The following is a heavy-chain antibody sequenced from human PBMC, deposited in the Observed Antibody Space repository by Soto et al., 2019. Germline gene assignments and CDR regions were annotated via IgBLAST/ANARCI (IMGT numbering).Heavy chain of an antibody. CDR2: IYYTGST. Sequence: IRQHPGKGLEWIGYIYYTGSTYYNPSLRSRVTISVDTSKNQFSLKLTSVTAADTAVYYCARDEEVNYADYGGSDHYDGMDVWGQGTTVTVS. D-gene: IGHD4-17*01. J-gene: IGHJ6*02. CDR3: ARDEEVNYADYGGSDHYDGMDV. V-gene: IGHV4-31*02.